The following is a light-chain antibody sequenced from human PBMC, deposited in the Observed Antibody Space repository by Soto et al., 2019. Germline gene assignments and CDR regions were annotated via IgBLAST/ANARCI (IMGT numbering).Light chain of an antibody. Sequence: EIVMTQSPATLSLSHGERATLSCRASQSVSSNLAWYQQKPGQAPRLLIYGASTRATGIPARFSGSGSGTEFTLTISSLQSEDFAVYYCQQYNNWPRTFGQGTKVDIK. J-gene: IGKJ1*01. CDR3: QQYNNWPRT. V-gene: IGKV3-15*01. CDR1: QSVSSN. CDR2: GAS.